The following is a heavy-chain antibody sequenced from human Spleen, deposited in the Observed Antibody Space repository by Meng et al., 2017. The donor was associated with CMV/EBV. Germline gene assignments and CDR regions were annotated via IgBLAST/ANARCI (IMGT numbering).Heavy chain of an antibody. CDR3: ARSICSSSSCYTYYFDS. Sequence: SETLSLTCAVYGGSFSGYYWNWIRQSPGKGLEWIREINHSGSTNHNPSLKSRVSISVDTSKNQFSLKLSSVTAADTAVYFCARSICSSSSCYTYYFDSWGQGTLVTVSS. D-gene: IGHD2-2*02. J-gene: IGHJ4*02. CDR1: GGSFSGYY. V-gene: IGHV4-34*01. CDR2: INHSGST.